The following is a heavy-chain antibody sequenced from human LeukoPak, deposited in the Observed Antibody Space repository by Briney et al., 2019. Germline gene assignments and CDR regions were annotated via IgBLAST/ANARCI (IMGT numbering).Heavy chain of an antibody. CDR1: GFTFSTYA. Sequence: GGSLRLSCAASGFTFSTYAMSWVRQAPGKGLEWVSTISDSGANTYYADSVRGRFTISRDNTENIVYLQMNNLRVEDTAVYYCAGRPTGYSSGYIHWGQGTLVTVSS. CDR3: AGRPTGYSSGYIH. CDR2: ISDSGANT. J-gene: IGHJ4*02. V-gene: IGHV3-23*01. D-gene: IGHD5-18*01.